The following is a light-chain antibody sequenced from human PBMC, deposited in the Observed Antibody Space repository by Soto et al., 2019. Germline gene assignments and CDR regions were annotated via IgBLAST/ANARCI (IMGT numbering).Light chain of an antibody. V-gene: IGKV3-15*01. J-gene: IGKJ5*01. CDR2: YAS. Sequence: EIMMTQSPATLSVSPGERATLSCRASQSVRYNLAWYQHKPGQVPRLLTYYASTSATGIPARFSGSGSGTEFTLTISSLQSEDVAVSYCQQYNNWPPITFGQGTRLEIK. CDR1: QSVRYN. CDR3: QQYNNWPPIT.